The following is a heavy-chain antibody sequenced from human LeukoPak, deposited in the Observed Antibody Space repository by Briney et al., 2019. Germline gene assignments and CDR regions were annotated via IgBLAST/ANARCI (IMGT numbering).Heavy chain of an antibody. V-gene: IGHV4-59*01. CDR3: ARDPLGSYFDY. CDR1: GGSISSYY. Sequence: SETLSLTCTVSGGSISSYYWSWIRQPPGKGLEWIGYIYYSGSTNYNPSLKSRVTISVDTSKNQFSLKLSSVTAADTAVYYCARDPLGSYFDYWGQGTLVTVSS. J-gene: IGHJ4*02. CDR2: IYYSGST.